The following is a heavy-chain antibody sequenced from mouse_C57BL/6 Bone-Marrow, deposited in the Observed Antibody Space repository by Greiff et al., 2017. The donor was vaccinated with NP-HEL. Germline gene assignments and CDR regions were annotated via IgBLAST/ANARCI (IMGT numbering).Heavy chain of an antibody. CDR3: ATNYYGSSPWFAY. Sequence: LQESGPELVKPGDSVQISCKASGYSFTDYNMNWVQQRNGKSLEWIGVINPNYGTTSYNQKVKGKATLTVDPSSSTAYMQLNSLTSEDSAVYYCATNYYGSSPWFAYWGQGTLVTVSA. CDR2: INPNYGTT. J-gene: IGHJ3*01. D-gene: IGHD1-1*01. CDR1: GYSFTDYN. V-gene: IGHV1-39*01.